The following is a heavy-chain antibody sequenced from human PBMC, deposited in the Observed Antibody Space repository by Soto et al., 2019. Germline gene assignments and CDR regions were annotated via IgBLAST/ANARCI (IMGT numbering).Heavy chain of an antibody. Sequence: PGESLKISCKGSGYSFTSYWIGWVRQMPGKGLEWMGIIYPGDSDTRYSPSFQGQVTISADKSISTAYLQWSSLKASDTAMYYCARRSVVAATSNAFDIWGQGTMVTVSS. D-gene: IGHD2-15*01. CDR2: IYPGDSDT. V-gene: IGHV5-51*01. CDR3: ARRSVVAATSNAFDI. J-gene: IGHJ3*02. CDR1: GYSFTSYW.